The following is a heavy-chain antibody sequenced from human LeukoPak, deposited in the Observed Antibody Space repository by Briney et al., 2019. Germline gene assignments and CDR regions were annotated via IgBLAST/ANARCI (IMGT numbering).Heavy chain of an antibody. CDR1: GYTFTGYY. CDR3: ARWLPLTHYYYYYGMDV. Sequence: ASVKVSCKASGYTFTGYYVHWVRQAPGQGLEWMGWINPNSGGTNYAQKFQGRVTMTRDTSISTAYMELSRLRSDDTAVYYCARWLPLTHYYYYYGMDVRGQGTTVTVSS. CDR2: INPNSGGT. J-gene: IGHJ6*02. V-gene: IGHV1-2*02. D-gene: IGHD5-12*01.